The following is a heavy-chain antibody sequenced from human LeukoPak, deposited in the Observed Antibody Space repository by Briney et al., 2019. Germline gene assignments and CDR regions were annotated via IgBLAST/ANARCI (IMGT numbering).Heavy chain of an antibody. CDR3: ARVTVSLHAFDI. V-gene: IGHV1-2*02. CDR1: GYTFTSYG. Sequence: ASVKVSCKASGYTFTSYGISWVRQAPGQGLEWMGWINPNSGGTNYAQKFQGRVTMTRDTSISTAYMELSRLRSDDTVVYYCARVTVSLHAFDIWGQGTMVTVSS. J-gene: IGHJ3*02. D-gene: IGHD5-18*01. CDR2: INPNSGGT.